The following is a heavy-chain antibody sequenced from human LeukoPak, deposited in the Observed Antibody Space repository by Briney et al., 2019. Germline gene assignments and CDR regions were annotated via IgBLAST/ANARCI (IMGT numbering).Heavy chain of an antibody. CDR1: GGSFSGYY. V-gene: IGHV4-34*01. D-gene: IGHD3-10*01. CDR2: INHSGST. Sequence: SETLSLTCAVYGGSFSGYYWGWIRQPPGKGLEWIGEINHSGSTNYNPSLKSRVTISVDTSKNQFSLKLSSVTAADTAVYYCARVRGITMVRGVITYYYYYGMDVWGQGTTVTVSS. CDR3: ARVRGITMVRGVITYYYYYGMDV. J-gene: IGHJ6*02.